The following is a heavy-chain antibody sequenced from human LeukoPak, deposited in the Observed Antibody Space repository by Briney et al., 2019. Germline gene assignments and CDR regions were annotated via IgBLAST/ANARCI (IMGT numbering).Heavy chain of an antibody. Sequence: GESLKISCKGSGYSFTSYWIGWVRQMPGKGLEWMGIIYPGDSDTRYSPSFQGQVTISADKSISTAYLQWSSLKASDTAMYYCARGIEPIRYYYGSRVFYFDYWAREPWSPSPQ. CDR1: GYSFTSYW. J-gene: IGHJ4*02. D-gene: IGHD3-10*01. V-gene: IGHV5-51*01. CDR2: IYPGDSDT. CDR3: ARGIEPIRYYYGSRVFYFDY.